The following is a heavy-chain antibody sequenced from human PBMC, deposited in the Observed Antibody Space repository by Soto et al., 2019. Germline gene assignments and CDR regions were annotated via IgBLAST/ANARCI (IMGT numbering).Heavy chain of an antibody. D-gene: IGHD3-9*01. Sequence: SETLSLTCTVSGGSISSGDYYWSWIRQPPGKGLEWIGYIYYSGSTYYNPSLKSRVTISVDTSKNQFSLKLSSVTAADTAVYYCARGTRYYDILTGPGWFDPWGQGTQVTVSP. J-gene: IGHJ5*02. V-gene: IGHV4-30-4*01. CDR1: GGSISSGDYY. CDR3: ARGTRYYDILTGPGWFDP. CDR2: IYYSGST.